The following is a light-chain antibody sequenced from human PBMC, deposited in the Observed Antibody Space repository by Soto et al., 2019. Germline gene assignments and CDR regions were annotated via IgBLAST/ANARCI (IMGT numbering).Light chain of an antibody. V-gene: IGKV3-11*01. CDR1: QSVTWY. CDR3: QQRTNWLT. Sequence: DIVLTQSPATLSLSPGERATLSCRASQSVTWYLAWYQQKHGQAPRLLIYDATNRATGIPARFSGSGSGTDFTLTISILEPDDFAVYYCQQRTNWLTFGGGTRVEI. CDR2: DAT. J-gene: IGKJ4*01.